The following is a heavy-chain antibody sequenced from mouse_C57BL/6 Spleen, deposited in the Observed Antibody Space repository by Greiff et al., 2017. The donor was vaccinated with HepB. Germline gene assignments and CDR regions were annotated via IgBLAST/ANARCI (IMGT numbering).Heavy chain of an antibody. CDR2: INYDGSST. Sequence: EVQRVESEGGLVQPGSSMKLSCTASGFTFSDYYMAWVRQVPEKGLEWVANINYDGSSTYYLDSLKSRFIISRDNAKNILYLQMSSLKSEDTATYYCARDQGRWLRRENAMDYWGQGTSVTVSS. CDR1: GFTFSDYY. D-gene: IGHD2-3*01. V-gene: IGHV5-16*01. J-gene: IGHJ4*01. CDR3: ARDQGRWLRRENAMDY.